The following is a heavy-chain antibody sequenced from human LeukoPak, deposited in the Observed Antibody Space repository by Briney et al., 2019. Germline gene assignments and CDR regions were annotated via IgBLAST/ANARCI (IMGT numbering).Heavy chain of an antibody. D-gene: IGHD2-2*02. CDR2: INPNSGGT. CDR3: ARDRCSSTSCYIKEMVFDP. CDR1: GYTFTGYY. J-gene: IGHJ5*02. V-gene: IGHV1-2*02. Sequence: ASVKVSCKASGYTFTGYYMHWVRQAPGQGLEWMGWINPNSGGTNYAQKFQGRVTMTRDTSISTAYMELSGLRSDDTAVYYCARDRCSSTSCYIKEMVFDPWGQGTLVTVSS.